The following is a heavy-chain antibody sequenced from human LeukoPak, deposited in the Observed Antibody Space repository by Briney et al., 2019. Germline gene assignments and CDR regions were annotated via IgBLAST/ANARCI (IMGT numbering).Heavy chain of an antibody. CDR1: GFTYINYA. D-gene: IGHD5-18*01. CDR3: ARVDTVMAYYFDL. V-gene: IGHV3-23*01. Sequence: PGGSLRLSCAASGFTYINYAMSWVRRTPGKGLEWVSTISGSGGTIYYADSVMGRFTISRHNSRNTLYLQMNSLRAEDTAVYYCARVDTVMAYYFDLWGQGTLVTVSS. J-gene: IGHJ4*02. CDR2: ISGSGGTI.